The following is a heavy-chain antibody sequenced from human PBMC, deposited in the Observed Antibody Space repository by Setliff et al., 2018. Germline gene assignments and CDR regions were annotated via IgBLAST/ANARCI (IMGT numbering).Heavy chain of an antibody. Sequence: GESLKISCKGSGYSFTSYWIGWVRQMPGKGLEWMGIIYPGDSDTRYSPSFQGQVTISADKSISTAYLQWSSLKASDTAMYYCARHTLFGKSSGCLADYWGQGTLVTVSS. CDR2: IYPGDSDT. D-gene: IGHD6-19*01. J-gene: IGHJ4*02. CDR1: GYSFTSYW. V-gene: IGHV5-51*01. CDR3: ARHTLFGKSSGCLADY.